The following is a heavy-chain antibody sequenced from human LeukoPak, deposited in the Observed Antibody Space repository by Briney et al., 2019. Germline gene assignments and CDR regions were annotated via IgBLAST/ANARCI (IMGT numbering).Heavy chain of an antibody. CDR3: ARDGVTASYFLDY. Sequence: SQTLSLTCAISGDSVSSNSAAWNWIRQSPSRGLEGLGRTYYRSKWNTDYAISVRSRITITTDTSKNQFSLQLNSVTPEDTAVYYCARDGVTASYFLDYWGQGTLATVSS. V-gene: IGHV6-1*01. D-gene: IGHD2-21*02. J-gene: IGHJ4*02. CDR1: GDSVSSNSAA. CDR2: TYYRSKWNT.